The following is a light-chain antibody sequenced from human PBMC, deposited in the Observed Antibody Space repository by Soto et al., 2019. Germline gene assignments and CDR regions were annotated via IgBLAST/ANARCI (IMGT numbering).Light chain of an antibody. CDR2: LAY. CDR3: MQALQTPWT. J-gene: IGKJ1*01. Sequence: DIVMTQSPLPLHVTPGGPASISCSSNQSLLHSNGYNYLDWYLQKPGQSPQLLIYLAYNRASGVTDRFSGSGSGTDFTLKISRVEAEDVGVYYCMQALQTPWTFGLGTKVDIK. V-gene: IGKV2-28*01. CDR1: QSLLHSNGYNY.